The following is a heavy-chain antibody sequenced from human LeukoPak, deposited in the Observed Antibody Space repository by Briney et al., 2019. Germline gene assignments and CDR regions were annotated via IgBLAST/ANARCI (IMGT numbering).Heavy chain of an antibody. J-gene: IGHJ6*02. V-gene: IGHV4-59*08. CDR3: ARLGGGSYYYYYYYGMDV. Sequence: SETLSLTCTVSGGSISSYYWSWIRQPPGKGLEWIGYIYYSGSTNYNPSLKSRVTISVDTSKNQFSLKLSSVTAADTAVYYCARLGGGSYYYYYYYGMDVWGQGTTVTVSS. CDR2: IYYSGST. D-gene: IGHD1-26*01. CDR1: GGSISSYY.